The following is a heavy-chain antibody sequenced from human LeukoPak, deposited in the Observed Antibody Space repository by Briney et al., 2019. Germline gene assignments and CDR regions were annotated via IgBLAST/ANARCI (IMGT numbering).Heavy chain of an antibody. J-gene: IGHJ6*03. Sequence: SETLSLTCTISYGSMNNYFWSWVRQSAGQGLEWIGRIYTSGFTNYNPSLKSRVTMSIDTSKNQFSLRLNSVTAADTAVYYCTRDHPSYMLVAAYYMDVWGPGTTVTVSS. CDR2: IYTSGFT. CDR3: TRDHPSYMLVAAYYMDV. D-gene: IGHD2-21*01. V-gene: IGHV4-4*07. CDR1: YGSMNNYF.